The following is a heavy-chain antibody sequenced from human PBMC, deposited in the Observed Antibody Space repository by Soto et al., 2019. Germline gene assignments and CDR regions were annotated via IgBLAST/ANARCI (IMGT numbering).Heavy chain of an antibody. CDR1: GYTFTSYG. V-gene: IGHV1-18*01. Sequence: ASVKVSCKASGYTFTSYGISWVRQAPGQGLEWMGWISAYNGNTNYAQKLQGRVTMTTDTSTSTAYMELRSLRSDDTAVYYCARWALITMVRGVITVSGMDVWGQGTTVTVSS. J-gene: IGHJ6*02. CDR2: ISAYNGNT. CDR3: ARWALITMVRGVITVSGMDV. D-gene: IGHD3-10*01.